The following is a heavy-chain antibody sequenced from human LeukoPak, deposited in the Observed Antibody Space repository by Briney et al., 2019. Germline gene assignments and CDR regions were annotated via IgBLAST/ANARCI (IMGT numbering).Heavy chain of an antibody. V-gene: IGHV1-69*05. J-gene: IGHJ5*02. D-gene: IGHD2-2*01. Sequence: SVKVSCKASGGTFSSYAISWVRQAPGRGLEWMGGIIPIFGTANYAQKFQGRVTITTDESTSTAYMELSSLRSEDTAVYYCARGAFYCSSTSCQMYWFDPWGQGTLVTVSS. CDR1: GGTFSSYA. CDR2: IIPIFGTA. CDR3: ARGAFYCSSTSCQMYWFDP.